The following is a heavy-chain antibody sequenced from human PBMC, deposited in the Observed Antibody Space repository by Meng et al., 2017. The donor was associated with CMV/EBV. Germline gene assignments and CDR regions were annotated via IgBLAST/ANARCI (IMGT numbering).Heavy chain of an antibody. V-gene: IGHV1-8*03. J-gene: IGHJ6*02. Sequence: ASVKVSCKASGYTFTSYDINWVRQATGQGLEWMGWMNPNSGNTDYAQKFQGRVTITRNTSISTAYMELRSLRSEDTAVYYCASGYCSSTSYYTRYYYGMDVWGQGTPVTVSS. CDR1: GYTFTSYD. D-gene: IGHD2-2*02. CDR3: ASGYCSSTSYYTRYYYGMDV. CDR2: MNPNSGNT.